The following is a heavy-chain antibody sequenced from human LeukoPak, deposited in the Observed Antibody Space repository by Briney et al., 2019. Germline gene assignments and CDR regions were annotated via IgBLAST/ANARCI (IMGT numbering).Heavy chain of an antibody. CDR2: IYYSGAT. CDR1: GGSISSDY. CDR3: ARHQLRGFLDDN. D-gene: IGHD3-10*01. J-gene: IGHJ4*02. V-gene: IGHV4-59*08. Sequence: KASETLSPTCAVSGGSISSDYWSWIRQPPGKGLGWIGCIYYSGATNYNPSLSSRVTISIDTSKTQFSLSLTSVTAADTAVYYSARHQLRGFLDDNWGQGTLVTVSS.